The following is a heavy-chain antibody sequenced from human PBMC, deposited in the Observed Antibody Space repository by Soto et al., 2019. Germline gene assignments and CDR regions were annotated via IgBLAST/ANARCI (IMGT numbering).Heavy chain of an antibody. CDR3: AKALSRRWFGELLPHYYYGMDV. Sequence: PGGSLRLSCAASGFTFSSYGMHWVRQAPGKGLEWVAVISYDGSNKYYADSVKGRFTISRDNSKNTLYLQMNSLRAEDTAVYYCAKALSRRWFGELLPHYYYGMDVRGQRTKVTVSS. V-gene: IGHV3-30*18. J-gene: IGHJ6*02. D-gene: IGHD3-10*01. CDR2: ISYDGSNK. CDR1: GFTFSSYG.